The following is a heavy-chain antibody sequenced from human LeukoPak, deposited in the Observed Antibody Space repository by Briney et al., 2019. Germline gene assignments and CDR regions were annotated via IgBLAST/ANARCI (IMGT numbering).Heavy chain of an antibody. CDR2: IYYSGST. D-gene: IGHD3-10*01. J-gene: IGHJ6*02. Sequence: SETLSLTCTVSGGSISSYYWSWIRQPPGKGLEWIGYIYYSGSTNYNPSLKSRVTISVDTSKNQFSLKLSSVTAADTAVYYCARGRYYYGSGRYYYYGMDVWGQGTTVTVSS. V-gene: IGHV4-59*12. CDR3: ARGRYYYGSGRYYYYGMDV. CDR1: GGSISSYY.